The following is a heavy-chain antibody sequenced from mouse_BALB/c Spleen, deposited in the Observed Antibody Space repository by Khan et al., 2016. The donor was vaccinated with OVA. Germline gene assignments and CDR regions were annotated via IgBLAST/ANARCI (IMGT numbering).Heavy chain of an antibody. J-gene: IGHJ4*01. V-gene: IGHV2-6-4*01. CDR2: IWGGGGT. Sequence: QVQLKESGPGLVAPSQSLSITCTVSGFSLSRYNIHWVRQPPGKGLEWLGMIWGGGGTDYNSTLKSRLSISKDNSKSQVFLQMNSHQTDDTAMYYCARAYYRYDVYYAMDYWGQGTSVTVSS. CDR1: GFSLSRYN. CDR3: ARAYYRYDVYYAMDY. D-gene: IGHD2-14*01.